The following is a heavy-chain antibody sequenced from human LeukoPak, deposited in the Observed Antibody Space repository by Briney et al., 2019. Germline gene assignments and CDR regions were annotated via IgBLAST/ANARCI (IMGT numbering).Heavy chain of an antibody. CDR3: ARGSTVTNFDY. Sequence: SETLSLTCTVSGGSISSGGYYWSWIRQHPGKGLEWIGYIYYSGSTYYNPSLKSRVTISVDTSKNQFSLKLSSVTAADTAVYYCARGSTVTNFDYWGQGTLVTVSS. J-gene: IGHJ4*02. D-gene: IGHD4-17*01. CDR2: IYYSGST. V-gene: IGHV4-31*03. CDR1: GGSISSGGYY.